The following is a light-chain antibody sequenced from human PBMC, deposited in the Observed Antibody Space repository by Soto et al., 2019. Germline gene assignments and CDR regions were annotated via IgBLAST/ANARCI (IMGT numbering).Light chain of an antibody. J-gene: IGKJ2*01. V-gene: IGKV3-15*01. CDR3: QQYNNWPRT. CDR1: QSVSSN. Sequence: EIVMTQSPATLSVTTGERATVSCMASQSVSSNLAWYQQKPGQAPRLLIYGASTRATGIPARFSGSGSGTEFTLTIGSLQSEDFAVYYCQQYNNWPRTFGQGTKLEIK. CDR2: GAS.